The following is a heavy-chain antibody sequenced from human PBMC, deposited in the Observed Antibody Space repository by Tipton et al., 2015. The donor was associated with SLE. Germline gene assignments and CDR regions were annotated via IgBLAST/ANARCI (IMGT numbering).Heavy chain of an antibody. CDR1: GGSLSGPY. CDR3: ARESRYYEGNSYSDAFDM. D-gene: IGHD3-22*01. J-gene: IGHJ3*02. V-gene: IGHV4-59*11. CDR2: IYYSGTT. Sequence: TLSLTCSVSGGSLSGPYWSWIRQPPGKRLEWIGYIYYSGTTSYNPSLDSRDTISLDRSRDTFSLSLIAMTAEDAAGYYCARESRYYEGNSYSDAFDMWGQGTTVTVSS.